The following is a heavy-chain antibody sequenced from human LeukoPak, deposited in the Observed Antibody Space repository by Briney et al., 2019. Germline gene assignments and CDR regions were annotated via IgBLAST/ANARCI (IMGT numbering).Heavy chain of an antibody. CDR3: ARADSSGYQRQFDY. CDR2: IYSGGST. D-gene: IGHD3-22*01. CDR1: GFTVSYNY. J-gene: IGHJ4*02. V-gene: IGHV3-53*01. Sequence: GGSLRLSCAASGFTVSYNYMSWVRQAPGKGLEWVSVIYSGGSTYYADSVKGRFTISRDNSKNTVHLQMNSLRAEDTAVYYCARADSSGYQRQFDYWGQGTLVTVSS.